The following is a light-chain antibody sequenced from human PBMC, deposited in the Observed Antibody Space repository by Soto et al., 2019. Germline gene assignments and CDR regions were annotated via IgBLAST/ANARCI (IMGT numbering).Light chain of an antibody. Sequence: EIVLTQSPATLSLSPGERATLSCKASQSVGSSYLAWYQQKPGQAPRLLIYDVSSRATGIPDRFSGSGSGTDFTLTISRLEPEEFAVYYGQQYVSSPFTFGPGTKVDIK. CDR2: DVS. CDR1: QSVGSSY. CDR3: QQYVSSPFT. V-gene: IGKV3-20*01. J-gene: IGKJ3*01.